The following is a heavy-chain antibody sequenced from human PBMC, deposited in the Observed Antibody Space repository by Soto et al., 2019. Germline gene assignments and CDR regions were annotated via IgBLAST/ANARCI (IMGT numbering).Heavy chain of an antibody. CDR3: ARQVPAAIRLGWFDP. CDR2: IYYSGST. J-gene: IGHJ5*02. Sequence: SETLSLTCTVSGGSISRSTYYWGWIRQPPGKGLEWIGSIYYSGSTYYRPSLKSRVTISVDTSKNQFSLKLSSVTAADTAAYYCARQVPAAIRLGWFDPWGQGTLVTVSS. V-gene: IGHV4-39*01. CDR1: GGSISRSTYY. D-gene: IGHD2-2*02.